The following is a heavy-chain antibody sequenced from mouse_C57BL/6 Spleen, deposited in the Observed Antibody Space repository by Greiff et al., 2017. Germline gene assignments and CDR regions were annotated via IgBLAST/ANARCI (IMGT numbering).Heavy chain of an antibody. CDR1: GFTFSDYG. V-gene: IGHV5-17*01. Sequence: EVKLVESGGGLVKPGGSLKLSCAASGFTFSDYGMHWVRQAPEKGLEWVAYISSGSSTIYYADTVKGRFTISRDNANNTLFLQMTSLRSEDTAMYYCARGGYLIPMDYWGQGTSVTVSS. D-gene: IGHD3-1*01. CDR3: ARGGYLIPMDY. J-gene: IGHJ4*01. CDR2: ISSGSSTI.